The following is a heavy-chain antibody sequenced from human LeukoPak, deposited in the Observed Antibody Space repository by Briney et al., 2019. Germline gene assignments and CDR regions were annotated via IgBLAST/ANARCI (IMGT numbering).Heavy chain of an antibody. J-gene: IGHJ3*02. CDR2: IYYSGST. CDR1: GGSISSSSYY. V-gene: IGHV4-39*02. Sequence: PSETLSLTCTVSGGSISSSSYYWGWIRQPPGKGLEWIGSIYYSGSTYYNPSLKSRVTISVDTSKNQFSLKLSSVTAADTAVYYCARDGGFGVVAGSFDIWGQGTMVTVSS. CDR3: ARDGGFGVVAGSFDI. D-gene: IGHD6-19*01.